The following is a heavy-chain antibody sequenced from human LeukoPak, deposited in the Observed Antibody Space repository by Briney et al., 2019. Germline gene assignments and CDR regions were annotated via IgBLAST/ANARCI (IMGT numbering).Heavy chain of an antibody. CDR3: ARHSILEYSSSYAFDI. D-gene: IGHD6-6*01. CDR1: GYSFTSYW. Sequence: GEALKISCKGAGYSFTSYWIGWGRRMPGKGLEWMGIIYPGDSDTRYSPPFEGQVTISAHNSISTAYLQWSRLKASDTAMYYCARHSILEYSSSYAFDIWGQGTMVTVTS. J-gene: IGHJ3*02. CDR2: IYPGDSDT. V-gene: IGHV5-51*01.